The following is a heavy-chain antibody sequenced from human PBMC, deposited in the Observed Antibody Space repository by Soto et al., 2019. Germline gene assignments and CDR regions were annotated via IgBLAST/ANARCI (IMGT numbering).Heavy chain of an antibody. V-gene: IGHV4-59*06. CDR3: ARSVFP. J-gene: IGHJ5*02. CDR1: GDFISNHY. CDR2: IYYIGNT. Sequence: SETLSLTCTVSGDFISNHYWNWIRQHPGKGLEWIGYIYYIGNTYYNPSLKSRVTISLDTSKNQFSLKLSSVTVADTAVYYCARSVFPWGQGTLVTVSS.